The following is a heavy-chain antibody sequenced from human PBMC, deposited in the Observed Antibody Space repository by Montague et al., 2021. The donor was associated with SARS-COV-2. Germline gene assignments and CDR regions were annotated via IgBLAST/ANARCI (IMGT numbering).Heavy chain of an antibody. CDR1: GFTFDDYA. J-gene: IGHJ4*02. V-gene: IGHV3-9*01. CDR3: AKVPVAVAGYYFDH. Sequence: SLRLSCAASGFTFDDYAMHWVRQAPGKGLEWVSGISWNSGNIGYTVSVKGRFTISRDNAKNSLYLQMSSLRAEDTALYYCAKVPVAVAGYYFDHWGQGTLVTVSS. D-gene: IGHD6-19*01. CDR2: ISWNSGNI.